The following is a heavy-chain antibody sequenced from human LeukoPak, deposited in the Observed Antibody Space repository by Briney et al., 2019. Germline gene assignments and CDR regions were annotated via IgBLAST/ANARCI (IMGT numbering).Heavy chain of an antibody. CDR1: GFALKSYS. D-gene: IGHD2-15*01. CDR2: ISSTSAYI. Sequence: TGGSLRLSCAGSGFALKSYSLSWVRQAPGKGLEWVSSISSTSAYIYYADSVKGRFTISRDNVDNVVYLQMNSLGAEDTAVYYCARDRCSGGSCYGYYYGMDVWGQGTTVTVSS. V-gene: IGHV3-21*01. J-gene: IGHJ6*02. CDR3: ARDRCSGGSCYGYYYGMDV.